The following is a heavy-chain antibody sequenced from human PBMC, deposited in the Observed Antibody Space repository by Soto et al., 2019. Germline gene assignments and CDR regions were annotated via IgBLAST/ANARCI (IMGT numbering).Heavy chain of an antibody. CDR1: GGSISSVDYY. J-gene: IGHJ2*01. CDR2: IYYSGST. Sequence: SETLSLTCTVSGGSISSVDYYWSWIRQPPGKGLEWIGYIYYSGSTYYNPSLKSRVTISVDTSKNQFSLKLSSVTAADTAVYYCARAVYGLSWYFDLWGRGTLVTVSS. CDR3: ARAVYGLSWYFDL. V-gene: IGHV4-30-4*01. D-gene: IGHD4-17*01.